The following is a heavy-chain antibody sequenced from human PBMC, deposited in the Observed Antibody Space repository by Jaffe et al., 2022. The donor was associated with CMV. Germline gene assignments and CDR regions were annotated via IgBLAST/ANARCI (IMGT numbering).Heavy chain of an antibody. V-gene: IGHV3-15*01. CDR3: TRDLEDCSRISCYMWFDP. D-gene: IGHD2-2*02. CDR1: GVTFSNAW. Sequence: EVQLVESGGGLVKPGGSLRLSCAASGVTFSNAWMSWVRQAPGKGLEWVGRIKSKVDGGTTDYAAPVKGRFTISRDDSKNTLYLQMNSLKTEDTGVYYCTRDLEDCSRISCYMWFDPWGQGTRVTVSS. J-gene: IGHJ5*02. CDR2: IKSKVDGGTT.